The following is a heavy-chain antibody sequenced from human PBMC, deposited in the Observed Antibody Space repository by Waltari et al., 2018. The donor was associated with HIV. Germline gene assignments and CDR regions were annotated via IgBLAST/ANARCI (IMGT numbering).Heavy chain of an antibody. J-gene: IGHJ5*02. CDR2: ISHILGTA. V-gene: IGHV1-69*11. CDR1: GGTFSSYA. Sequence: QVQLVQSGAEVKKPGSSVKVSCKASGGTFSSYAISWVRQAPGQGLEWRGGISHILGTANDAQKFEGRVTITADESTSTAYMGLSSLRSEDTAVYYCARELILHDNWFDPWGQGTLVTVSS. D-gene: IGHD3-10*01. CDR3: ARELILHDNWFDP.